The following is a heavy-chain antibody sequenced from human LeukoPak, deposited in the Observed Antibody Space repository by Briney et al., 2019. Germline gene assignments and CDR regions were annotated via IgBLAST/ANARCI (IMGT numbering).Heavy chain of an antibody. CDR2: TYYRSKWYN. D-gene: IGHD6-19*01. V-gene: IGHV6-1*01. CDR3: ARVGESSGWYYFDY. J-gene: IGHJ4*02. CDR1: GASVSSNSAA. Sequence: SQTLSLTCAISGASVSSNSAAWNWIRQSPSRGLEWLGRTYYRSKWYNDYAVSVKSRLTTNPATSKNQSSLQLNSVTPEDTAVYYCARVGESSGWYYFDYWGQGTLVTVSS.